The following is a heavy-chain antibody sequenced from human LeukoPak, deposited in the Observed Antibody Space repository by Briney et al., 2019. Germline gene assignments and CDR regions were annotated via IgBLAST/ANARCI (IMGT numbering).Heavy chain of an antibody. Sequence: SQTLSLTCTVSGGPISSRGHYWSWIRQHPGKGLEWIGHISYSGSTHYNPSLKSLVSISVDTSKNQFSLNLSSLTAADTAVYYCARSFLGDWYFDLWGRGTLVAVSS. V-gene: IGHV4-31*01. CDR2: ISYSGST. CDR1: GGPISSRGHY. J-gene: IGHJ2*01. D-gene: IGHD1-26*01. CDR3: ARSFLGDWYFDL.